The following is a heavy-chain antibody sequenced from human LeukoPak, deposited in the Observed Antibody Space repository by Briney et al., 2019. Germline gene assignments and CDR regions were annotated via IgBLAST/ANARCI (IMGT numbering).Heavy chain of an antibody. CDR3: ARDLPYYSDSLVFSPPRDAFDI. CDR2: IYYSGNT. V-gene: IGHV4-59*12. J-gene: IGHJ3*02. Sequence: SETLSLPCTGSGGSMNDYYWTWIGQPPGKGLEWIGYIYYSGNTNYNHSLESRVTISIDTSKNQFSLRMTSVTATDTAVYYCARDLPYYSDSLVFSPPRDAFDIWGQGTMVTVSS. D-gene: IGHD3-22*01. CDR1: GGSMNDYY.